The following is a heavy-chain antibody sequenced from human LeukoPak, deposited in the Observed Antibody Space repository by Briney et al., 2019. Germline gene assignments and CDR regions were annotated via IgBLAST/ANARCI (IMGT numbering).Heavy chain of an antibody. CDR2: ISGSGGST. CDR1: GFTFSSYW. D-gene: IGHD3-3*01. V-gene: IGHV3-23*01. CDR3: AKDQAGLEAY. Sequence: GGSLRLSCAASGFTFSSYWMSWVRQAPGKGLEWVPAISGSGGSTYYADSVKGRFTISRDNSKNTLYLQMNSLRAEDTAVYYCAKDQAGLEAYWGQGTLVTVSS. J-gene: IGHJ4*02.